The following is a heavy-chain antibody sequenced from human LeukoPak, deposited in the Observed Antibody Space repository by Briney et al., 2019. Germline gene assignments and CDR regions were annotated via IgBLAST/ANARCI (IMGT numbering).Heavy chain of an antibody. CDR3: ARGPEYGGTIDS. Sequence: ASVKVSCKASGYTFIDHYIHWVRQAPGQGLEWMGGFNPNSDATKYSQKLQGRVTMTRDTSINTTYMDLTRLTSDDSAVYYCARGPEYGGTIDSWGQGTLVTVSS. CDR1: GYTFIDHY. CDR2: FNPNSDAT. V-gene: IGHV1-2*02. J-gene: IGHJ4*02. D-gene: IGHD4-23*01.